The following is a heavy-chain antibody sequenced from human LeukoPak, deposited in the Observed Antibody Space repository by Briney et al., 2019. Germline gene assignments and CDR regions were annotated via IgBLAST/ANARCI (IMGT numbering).Heavy chain of an antibody. D-gene: IGHD4-17*01. CDR2: IRSKAYGGTT. Sequence: GGSLRLSCTASGFTFGDYSMRWVRQAPGKGVEWGGFIRSKAYGGTTEYAASVKGRFTISRDDSKSIAYLQMNSLKTEDTAVYYCKRDYGAPDYWGQGTLVTVSS. J-gene: IGHJ4*02. CDR1: GFTFGDYS. V-gene: IGHV3-49*04. CDR3: KRDYGAPDY.